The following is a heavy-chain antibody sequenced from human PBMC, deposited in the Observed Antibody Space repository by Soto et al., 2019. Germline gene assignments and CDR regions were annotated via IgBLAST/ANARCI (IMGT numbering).Heavy chain of an antibody. V-gene: IGHV3-7*01. CDR2: IKEDASEE. CDR1: GFTFSTHW. Sequence: EVQLVQSGGDLVQPGGSLRLSCVASGFTFSTHWMTWVRQAPGKGREWVAGIKEDASEEVDVDSVNGRFSISRDNAKNSLYLQLNSLRAEDTAVYYCATAISSPFSDFDYWGQGSLVTVSS. D-gene: IGHD1-26*01. CDR3: ATAISSPFSDFDY. J-gene: IGHJ4*02.